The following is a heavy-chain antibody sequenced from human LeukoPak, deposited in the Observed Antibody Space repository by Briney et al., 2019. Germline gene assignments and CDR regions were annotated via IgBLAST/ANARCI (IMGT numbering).Heavy chain of an antibody. CDR2: ISYDGSNK. V-gene: IGHV3-30-3*01. J-gene: IGHJ4*02. D-gene: IGHD3-22*01. CDR3: ARGSYYYDSSGYYF. CDR1: GFTFSSYA. Sequence: HTGGSLRLSCAASGFTFSSYAMHWVRQAPGKGLEWVAVISYDGSNKYYADSVKGRFTISRDNSKNTLYQQMDSLRAEDTAVYYCARGSYYYDSSGYYFWGQGTLVTVSS.